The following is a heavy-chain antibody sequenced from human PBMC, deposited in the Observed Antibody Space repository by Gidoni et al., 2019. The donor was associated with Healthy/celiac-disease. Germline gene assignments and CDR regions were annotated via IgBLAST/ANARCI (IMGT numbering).Heavy chain of an antibody. Sequence: QVQLVESGGGVVQPGRSLRLSCAAPAFTFSSYAMHWVRQAPGKGLEWVAVISYDGSNKYYADSVKGRFTISRDNSKNTLYLQMNSLRAEDTAVYYCARDWLSGSYYFDYWGQGTLVTVSS. J-gene: IGHJ4*02. CDR1: AFTFSSYA. CDR2: ISYDGSNK. D-gene: IGHD1-26*01. CDR3: ARDWLSGSYYFDY. V-gene: IGHV3-30*01.